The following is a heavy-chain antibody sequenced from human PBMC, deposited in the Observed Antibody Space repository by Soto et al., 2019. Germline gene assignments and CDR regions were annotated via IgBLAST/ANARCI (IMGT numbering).Heavy chain of an antibody. D-gene: IGHD3-22*01. V-gene: IGHV1-69*13. J-gene: IGHJ4*02. CDR1: GGTFSSYA. CDR3: ARVRGAYYYDSSGYTLDY. CDR2: IIPIFGTA. Sequence: SVKVSCEASGGTFSSYAISWVRQAPGQGLEWMGGIIPIFGTANYAQKFQGRVTITADESTSTAYMELSSLRSEDTAVYYCARVRGAYYYDSSGYTLDYWGQGTLVTVSS.